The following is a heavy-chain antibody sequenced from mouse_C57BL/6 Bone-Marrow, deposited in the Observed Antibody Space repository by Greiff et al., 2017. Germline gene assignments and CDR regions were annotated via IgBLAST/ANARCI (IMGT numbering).Heavy chain of an antibody. CDR1: GYTFTSYG. D-gene: IGHD2-14*01. J-gene: IGHJ3*01. CDR3: GGGVRRWFAY. Sequence: QVQLQQSGAELARPGASVKLSCKASGYTFTSYGIRWVKQRTGQGLEWIGEIYPRSGTTYYNEKFKGKATLTADTSSSPAYMELRSLTSEASAVYFGGGGVRRWFAYWGQGTLVTVSA. V-gene: IGHV1-81*01. CDR2: IYPRSGTT.